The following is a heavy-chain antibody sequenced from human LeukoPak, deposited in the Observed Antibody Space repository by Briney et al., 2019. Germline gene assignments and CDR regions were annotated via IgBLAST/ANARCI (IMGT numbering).Heavy chain of an antibody. CDR2: INHSGST. J-gene: IGHJ4*02. Sequence: SETLSLTCAVYGGSFSGYYWSWIRQPPGKGLEWIGEINHSGSTNYNPSLKSRVTISVDTSKNQFSLKLSSVTAADTAVYYCARGRGSSWFPFDYWGQGTLVTVSS. CDR1: GGSFSGYY. V-gene: IGHV4-34*01. CDR3: ARGRGSSWFPFDY. D-gene: IGHD6-13*01.